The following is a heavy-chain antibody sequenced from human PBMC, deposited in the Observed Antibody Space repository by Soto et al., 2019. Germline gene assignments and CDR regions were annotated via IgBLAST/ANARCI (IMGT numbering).Heavy chain of an antibody. Sequence: SVKVSCKASGYTFTSYAISWVRQAPGQGLEWMGGIIPIFGTANYAQKFQGRVTITADESTSTAYMELSSLRSEDTAVYYCARHDCISSSCYYYYYYGMDVWGQGTTVTVSS. D-gene: IGHD2-2*01. V-gene: IGHV1-69*13. J-gene: IGHJ6*02. CDR2: IIPIFGTA. CDR1: GYTFTSYA. CDR3: ARHDCISSSCYYYYYYGMDV.